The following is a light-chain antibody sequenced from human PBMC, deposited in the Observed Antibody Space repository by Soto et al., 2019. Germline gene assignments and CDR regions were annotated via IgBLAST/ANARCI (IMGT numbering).Light chain of an antibody. J-gene: IGLJ1*01. Sequence: QSVLTQPPSASGTPGQRVTVSCSGSSSNIGSNTVSWYQRLPGTAPKLLIYSNTQRPSGVPDRFSGSKSDTSASLAISGLQSEDEADYYCAAWDDSLNALVFGTGTKLTVL. CDR2: SNT. CDR3: AAWDDSLNALV. CDR1: SSNIGSNT. V-gene: IGLV1-44*01.